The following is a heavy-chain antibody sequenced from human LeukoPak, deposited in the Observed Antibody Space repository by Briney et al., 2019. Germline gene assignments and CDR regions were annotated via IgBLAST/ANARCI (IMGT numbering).Heavy chain of an antibody. V-gene: IGHV3-53*01. J-gene: IGHJ4*02. CDR3: ARGRFGSDGYIFDY. CDR2: IYSGGNT. CDR1: GFTVSTYY. D-gene: IGHD2-15*01. Sequence: GGSLRLSCAASGFTVSTYYMSWVRQAPGKGLEWVSVIYSGGNTYYAESVKGRFTISRDNSKNTVSLQMNSLRAEDTAMYYCARGRFGSDGYIFDYWGQGTLVTVSS.